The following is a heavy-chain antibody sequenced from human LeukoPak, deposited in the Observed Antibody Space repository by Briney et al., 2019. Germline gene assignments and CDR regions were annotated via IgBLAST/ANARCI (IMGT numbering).Heavy chain of an antibody. CDR3: ARVSAVVTLGY. J-gene: IGHJ4*02. Sequence: ASETLSLTCAVYGGSFSGYYWSWIRQPPGKGLEWIGEINHSGSTNHNPSLKSRVTISVDTSKNQFSLKLSSVTAADTAVYYCARVSAVVTLGYWGQGTLVTVSS. V-gene: IGHV4-34*01. CDR2: INHSGST. CDR1: GGSFSGYY. D-gene: IGHD4-23*01.